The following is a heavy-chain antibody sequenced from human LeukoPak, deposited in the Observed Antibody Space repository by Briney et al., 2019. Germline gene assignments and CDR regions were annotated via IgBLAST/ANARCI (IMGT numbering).Heavy chain of an antibody. Sequence: GGSLRLSCAPSGFTFSSYGMHWVRPAPGKGLEYVSGISNNGGSTHHANPAKGRFTISRDNSKNTLYLQMGSLRAEDMAVYYCARLYLWGSYRLFDYWGQGTLVTVSS. CDR3: ARLYLWGSYRLFDY. V-gene: IGHV3-64*01. D-gene: IGHD3-16*02. J-gene: IGHJ4*02. CDR1: GFTFSSYG. CDR2: ISNNGGST.